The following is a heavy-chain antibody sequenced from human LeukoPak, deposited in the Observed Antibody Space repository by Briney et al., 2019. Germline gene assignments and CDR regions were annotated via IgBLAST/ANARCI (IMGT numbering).Heavy chain of an antibody. V-gene: IGHV4-34*01. J-gene: IGHJ5*02. Sequence: PSETLSLTCAVYGGSFSGYYWSWIRQPPGKGLEWIGEINHSGSTNYNPSLKSRVTISVDTSKNQFSLKLSSVTAADTAVYYCARGSPGIVVVPAASHNWFDPWGQGTLVTVSS. CDR3: ARGSPGIVVVPAASHNWFDP. D-gene: IGHD2-2*01. CDR1: GGSFSGYY. CDR2: INHSGST.